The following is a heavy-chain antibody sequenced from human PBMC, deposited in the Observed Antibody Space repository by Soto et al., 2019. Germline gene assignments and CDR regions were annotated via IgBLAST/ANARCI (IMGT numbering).Heavy chain of an antibody. CDR1: GFTFTSSA. D-gene: IGHD6-19*01. CDR2: IVVGSGNT. CDR3: AGGAPYSSGWYRSDYYYGMDV. V-gene: IGHV1-58*02. J-gene: IGHJ6*02. Sequence: ASVKVSCKASGFTFTSSAMQWVRQARGQRLEWIGWIVVGSGNTNYAQKFQERVTITRDMSTSTAYMELSSLRSEDTAVYYCAGGAPYSSGWYRSDYYYGMDVWG.